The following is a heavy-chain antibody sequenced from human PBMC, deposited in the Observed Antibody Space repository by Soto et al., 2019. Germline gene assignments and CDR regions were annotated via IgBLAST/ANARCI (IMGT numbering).Heavy chain of an antibody. D-gene: IGHD3-22*01. CDR2: IYHGGST. CDR1: GDCINSGYY. J-gene: IGHJ5*02. V-gene: IGHV4-38-2*01. Sequence: SDSLSLTCGVSGDCINSGYYWGWLRQPPGKGLEWIGSIYHGGSTYYNPSLNMRVTLSIDMTNNHVSRILNSVTAADTAVYYCARVGPWVPYHYDSSLYTFENWFDPWGQGTLVTGSS. CDR3: ARVGPWVPYHYDSSLYTFENWFDP.